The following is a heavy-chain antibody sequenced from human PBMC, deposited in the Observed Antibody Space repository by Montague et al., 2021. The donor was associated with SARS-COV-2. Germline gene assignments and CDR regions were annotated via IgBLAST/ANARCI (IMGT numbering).Heavy chain of an antibody. CDR2: IYYSGST. Sequence: SETLSLTCTVSGGSISSSSYYWGWIRQPPGKGLEWIGSIYYSGSTYYNPSLKSRVTISVDTSKNQFSLKLSSVTAADTAVYYCATEVVVGHYYYYYGIDVWGQGTTVTVSS. D-gene: IGHD2-15*01. V-gene: IGHV4-39*01. J-gene: IGHJ6*02. CDR1: GGSISSSSYY. CDR3: ATEVVVGHYYYYYGIDV.